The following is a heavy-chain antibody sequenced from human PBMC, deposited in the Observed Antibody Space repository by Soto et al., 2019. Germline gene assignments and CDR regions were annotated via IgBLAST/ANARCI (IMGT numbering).Heavy chain of an antibody. CDR2: IYYSGST. Sequence: PSETLSLTCTFSGFSISSYYWSWIRQPPGKGLEWIGYIYYSGSTNYNPSLKSRVTISVDTSKNQFSLKLSSVTAADTAVYYCARQVEYYYGSGIYWFDPWGQGTLVTVS. CDR1: GFSISSYY. D-gene: IGHD3-10*01. V-gene: IGHV4-59*08. CDR3: ARQVEYYYGSGIYWFDP. J-gene: IGHJ5*02.